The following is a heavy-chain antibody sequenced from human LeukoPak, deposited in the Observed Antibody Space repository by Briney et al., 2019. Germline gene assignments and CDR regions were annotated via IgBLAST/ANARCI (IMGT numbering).Heavy chain of an antibody. CDR2: IFHTGST. J-gene: IGHJ5*02. V-gene: IGHV4-30-2*01. CDR3: ARELWFANAPGSWLDP. D-gene: IGHD3-10*01. Sequence: KPSQTLSLTCVVSGDSISSGAYSWSWIRQPPGKGLEWIGYIFHTGSTFYNPSLKSRLTISVDNSKNQFSLRLSSVTAADTAVYYCARELWFANAPGSWLDPWGQGTLVTVSS. CDR1: GDSISSGAYS.